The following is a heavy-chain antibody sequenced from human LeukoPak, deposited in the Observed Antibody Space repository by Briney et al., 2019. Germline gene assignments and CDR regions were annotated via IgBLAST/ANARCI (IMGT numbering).Heavy chain of an antibody. CDR3: ARDRLGYYYDGMDV. D-gene: IGHD3-9*01. J-gene: IGHJ6*02. CDR1: GFTFSSYS. CDR2: ISSSNKYI. V-gene: IGHV3-21*01. Sequence: GGSLRLSCAASGFTFSSYSMNWVRQAPGKGLVWVSSISSSNKYIYYADSMKGRITISRDNAKSSLYLHMNSLTAEDTAVYYCARDRLGYYYDGMDVWGQGTTVIVSS.